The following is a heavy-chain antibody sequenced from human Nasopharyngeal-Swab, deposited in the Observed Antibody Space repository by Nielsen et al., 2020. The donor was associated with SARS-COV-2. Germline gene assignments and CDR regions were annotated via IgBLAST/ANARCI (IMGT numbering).Heavy chain of an antibody. D-gene: IGHD6-13*01. V-gene: IGHV3-13*01. CDR1: GFTFSSYD. CDR3: ARDRVDSSSWGYYYYGMDV. Sequence: GGSLRLSCAASGFTFSSYDMHWVRQATGKGLEWVPAIGTAGDTYYPGSVKGRFTISRENAKNSLYLQMNSLRAGDTAVYYCARDRVDSSSWGYYYYGMDVWGQGTTVTVSS. J-gene: IGHJ6*02. CDR2: IGTAGDT.